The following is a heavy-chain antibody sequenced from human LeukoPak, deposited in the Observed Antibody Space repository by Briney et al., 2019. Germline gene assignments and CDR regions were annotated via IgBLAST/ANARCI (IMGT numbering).Heavy chain of an antibody. CDR2: ISRTSTHI. CDR1: GFTFSSYS. CDR3: ASYRYGSSFAFDI. Sequence: GGSLRLSCAASGFTFSSYSMDWVRQAPGKGLEWVSSISRTSTHIYYADSVKGRFTISRDNSKNTLYLQMNSLRAEDTAVYYCASYRYGSSFAFDIWGQGTMVTVSS. D-gene: IGHD6-6*01. V-gene: IGHV3-21*01. J-gene: IGHJ3*02.